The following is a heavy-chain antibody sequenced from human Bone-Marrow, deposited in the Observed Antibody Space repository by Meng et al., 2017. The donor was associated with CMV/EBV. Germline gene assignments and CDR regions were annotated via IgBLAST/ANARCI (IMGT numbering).Heavy chain of an antibody. CDR3: ARDYGGKAFDI. J-gene: IGHJ3*02. V-gene: IGHV3-21*01. D-gene: IGHD3-16*01. CDR1: GFTFDDYG. CDR2: ISSSSSYI. Sequence: GESLKISCAASGFTFDDYGMSWVRQAPGKGLEWVSSISSSSSYIYYADSVKGRFTISRENAKNSVDLQMNSLRAEDTAVYYCARDYGGKAFDIWGQETMVTIAS.